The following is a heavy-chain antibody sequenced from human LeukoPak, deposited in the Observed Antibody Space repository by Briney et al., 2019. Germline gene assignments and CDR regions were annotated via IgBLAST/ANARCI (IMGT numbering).Heavy chain of an antibody. Sequence: GGSLRLSCAASGFTFSSYAMSWVRQAPGKGLEWVSAISGSGGSTYYADSVKGRFTISRDNSKNTLYLQMNSLRAEDTAVYYWGRQITRVGGFIPYSYGRAVGGKGPTVTVPS. J-gene: IGHJ6*04. CDR2: ISGSGGST. CDR3: GRQITRVGGFIPYSYGRAV. V-gene: IGHV3-23*01. CDR1: GFTFSSYA. D-gene: IGHD3-10*01.